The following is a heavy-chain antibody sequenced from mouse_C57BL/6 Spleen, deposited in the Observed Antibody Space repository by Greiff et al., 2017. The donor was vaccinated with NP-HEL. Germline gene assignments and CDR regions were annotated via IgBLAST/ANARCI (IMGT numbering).Heavy chain of an antibody. J-gene: IGHJ4*01. CDR3: TREIYDGYPRRGYAMDY. CDR2: ISSGGDYI. Sequence: EVMLVESGEGLVKPGGSLKLSCAASGFTFSSYAMSWVRQTPEKRLEWVAYISSGGDYIYYADTVKGRFTISRDNARNTLYLQMSSLKSEDTAMYYCTREIYDGYPRRGYAMDYWGQGTSVTVSS. V-gene: IGHV5-9-1*02. CDR1: GFTFSSYA. D-gene: IGHD2-3*01.